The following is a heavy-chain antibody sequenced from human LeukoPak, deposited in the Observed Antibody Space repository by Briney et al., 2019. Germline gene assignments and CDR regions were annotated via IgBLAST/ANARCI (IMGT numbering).Heavy chain of an antibody. CDR1: GVSISNYY. CDR3: ARDLSGYGGNFDY. V-gene: IGHV4-4*07. J-gene: IGHJ4*02. D-gene: IGHD5-12*01. CDR2: IYSSGST. Sequence: PSETLSLTCTVSGVSISNYYWSWIRQPAGKGLEWIGRIYSSGSTNYNPSLKSRATMSVDTSKNQFSLKLSSVTAADTAVYYCARDLSGYGGNFDYWGQGTLVTVSS.